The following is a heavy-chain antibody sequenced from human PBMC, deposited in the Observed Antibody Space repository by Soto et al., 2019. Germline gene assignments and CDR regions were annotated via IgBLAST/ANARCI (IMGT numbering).Heavy chain of an antibody. V-gene: IGHV4-39*01. J-gene: IGHJ4*02. CDR3: VRHAQWIIRAY. CDR1: GGSISSTSYY. D-gene: IGHD5-12*01. CDR2: IYYNGGT. Sequence: SETLSLTCTVSGGSISSTSYYWGWIRQPPGKGMEWIGTIYYNGGTYYNPSFQSRLTLFFDTSKNQFSLKLSSVTAADTAVYYCVRHAQWIIRAYWGQGSLVTVSS.